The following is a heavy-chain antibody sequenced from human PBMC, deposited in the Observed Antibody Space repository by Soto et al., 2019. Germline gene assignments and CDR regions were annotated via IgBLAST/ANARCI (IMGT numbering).Heavy chain of an antibody. CDR1: GYTFTNYG. Sequence: QVLLVQSGAEVKKPGASVKVSCKTSGYTFTNYGINWVRQAPGQGLEWMGWISAYNGNTKYAQKLQGRVTMTTDTSTCTAYMALGSLRSDDTAVYYCARVSLVRGVIIRGYYFDYWGQGTLVTVSS. CDR3: ARVSLVRGVIIRGYYFDY. J-gene: IGHJ4*02. D-gene: IGHD3-10*01. V-gene: IGHV1-18*01. CDR2: ISAYNGNT.